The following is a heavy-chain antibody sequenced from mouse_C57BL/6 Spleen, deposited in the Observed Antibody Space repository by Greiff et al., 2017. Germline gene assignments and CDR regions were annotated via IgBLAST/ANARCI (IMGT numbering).Heavy chain of an antibody. J-gene: IGHJ4*01. CDR3: ARRNDYDGYAMDY. D-gene: IGHD2-4*01. CDR1: GFTFSDYG. CDR2: ISSGSSTI. V-gene: IGHV5-17*01. Sequence: EVMLVESGGGLVKPGGSLKLSCAASGFTFSDYGMHWVRQAPEKGLEWVAYISSGSSTIYYADTVKGRFTISRDNAKNTLFLQMTSLRSEDTAMYYCARRNDYDGYAMDYWGQGTSVTVSS.